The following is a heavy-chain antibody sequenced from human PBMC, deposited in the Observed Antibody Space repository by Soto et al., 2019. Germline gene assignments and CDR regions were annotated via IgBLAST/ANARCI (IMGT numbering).Heavy chain of an antibody. CDR3: ARDSGYTYYFDY. D-gene: IGHD5-12*01. CDR1: GFTFSSSW. J-gene: IGHJ4*02. V-gene: IGHV3-74*01. CDR2: LNSDGSST. Sequence: EVQLVESGGGLVQPGGSLRLSCAASGFTFSSSWMHWVRQAPGKGLVWVSRLNSDGSSTSYAASVQGRFTISRDNAKNMLHLQMNSRRAEDTAVYDGARDSGYTYYFDYWGQGTLVTVAS.